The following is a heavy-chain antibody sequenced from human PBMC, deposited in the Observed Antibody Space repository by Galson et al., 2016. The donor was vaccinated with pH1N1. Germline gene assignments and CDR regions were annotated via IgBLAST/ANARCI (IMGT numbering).Heavy chain of an antibody. V-gene: IGHV2-5*02. J-gene: IGHJ4*02. CDR2: IYWDAEK. CDR1: GFSLSTSGVG. CDR3: AHNRQRSGGTYYRPFDY. D-gene: IGHD1-26*01. Sequence: PALVKPTQTLTLTCTFSGFSLSTSGVGVGWIRQSPGKALEWFALIYWDAEKRHTPSLKSRLTITKDTSKNQMVLTMTNMDPVDTATYYCAHNRQRSGGTYYRPFDYWGQGTLVTVSS.